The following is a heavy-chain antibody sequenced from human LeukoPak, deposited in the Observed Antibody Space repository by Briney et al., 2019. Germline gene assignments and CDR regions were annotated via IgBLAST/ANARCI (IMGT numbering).Heavy chain of an antibody. CDR1: GLTFRNYA. J-gene: IGHJ4*02. Sequence: GGSLRLSCAASGLTFRNYAMSWVRQAPGKGLEWVSVICANDGNTYYADAVKGRFTISRDNSKDTLYLQMDSLRAEDTAVYYCAKRWLEWELLTNWGQGTLVTVSS. CDR2: ICANDGNT. D-gene: IGHD1-26*01. CDR3: AKRWLEWELLTN. V-gene: IGHV3-23*01.